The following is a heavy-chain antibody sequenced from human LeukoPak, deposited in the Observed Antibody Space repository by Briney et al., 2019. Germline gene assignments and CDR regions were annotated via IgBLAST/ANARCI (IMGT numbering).Heavy chain of an antibody. J-gene: IGHJ5*02. Sequence: PGRSLRLSCAASGFTFSSYGMHWVRQAPGKGLEWVAVIWYDGSNKYYADSVKGRFTISRDNSKNTLFLQMNSLRAEDTAVYYCARVPLRGYCSGGSCPNWFDPWGQGTLVTVSS. CDR3: ARVPLRGYCSGGSCPNWFDP. CDR1: GFTFSSYG. V-gene: IGHV3-33*01. CDR2: IWYDGSNK. D-gene: IGHD2-15*01.